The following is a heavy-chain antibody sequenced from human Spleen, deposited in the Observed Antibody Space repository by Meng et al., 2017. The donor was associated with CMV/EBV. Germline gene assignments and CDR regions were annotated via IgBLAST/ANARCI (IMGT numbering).Heavy chain of an antibody. CDR1: QFTISHLW. CDR3: ARDLQWLVDY. D-gene: IGHD6-19*01. CDR2: IKQDGSEK. J-gene: IGHJ4*02. Sequence: GGSLRLSCISPQFTISHLWMNWVRQAPGKGLEWVANIKQDGSEKNYVESVKGRFTISRDNAKNSLYLQMNSLRAEDTAVYYCARDLQWLVDYWGQGTLVTVSS. V-gene: IGHV3-7*01.